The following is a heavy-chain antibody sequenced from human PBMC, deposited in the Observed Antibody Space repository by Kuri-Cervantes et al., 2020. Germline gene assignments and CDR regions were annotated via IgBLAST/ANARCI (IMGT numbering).Heavy chain of an antibody. CDR1: GFTFSSYW. J-gene: IGHJ4*02. Sequence: GGSLRLSCAASGFTFSSYWMSWVRQAPGKGLEWVANIKQDGSEKYYVDSVKGRFTISRDNTKNSLYLQMNSLRAEDSAVYYCARDGDSSGWDFDYWGQGTLVTVSS. D-gene: IGHD6-19*01. CDR3: ARDGDSSGWDFDY. CDR2: IKQDGSEK. V-gene: IGHV3-7*01.